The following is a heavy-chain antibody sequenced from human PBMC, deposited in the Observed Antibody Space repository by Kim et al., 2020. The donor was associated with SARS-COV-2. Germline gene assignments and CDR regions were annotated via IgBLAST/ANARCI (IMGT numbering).Heavy chain of an antibody. Sequence: GGSLRLSCAASGFTFSSYGMHWVRQAPGKGLEWVAVIWYDGSNKYYADSVKGRFTISRDNSKNTLYLQMNSLRAEDTAVYYCAREGSMNSYYYYMDVWGKGTTVTVSS. D-gene: IGHD3-10*01. V-gene: IGHV3-33*01. CDR1: GFTFSSYG. CDR3: AREGSMNSYYYYMDV. J-gene: IGHJ6*03. CDR2: IWYDGSNK.